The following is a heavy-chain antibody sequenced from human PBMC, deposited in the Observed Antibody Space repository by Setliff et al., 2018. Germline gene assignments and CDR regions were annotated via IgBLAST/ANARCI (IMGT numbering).Heavy chain of an antibody. J-gene: IGHJ3*02. Sequence: PSETLSLTCEVSGGSFSDYYWSWIRQSPGKGLEWLGDFNRTRKIDYSPSLKSRLTISVDTSKKQFSLHLNSVTAADTAMYYCAGGGRYCGGDCHQDDALDIWGQGTMVT. CDR3: AGGGRYCGGDCHQDDALDI. D-gene: IGHD2-21*02. CDR1: GGSFSDYY. V-gene: IGHV4-34*01. CDR2: FNRTRKI.